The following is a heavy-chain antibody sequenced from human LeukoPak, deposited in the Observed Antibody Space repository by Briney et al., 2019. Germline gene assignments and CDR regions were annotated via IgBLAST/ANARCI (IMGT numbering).Heavy chain of an antibody. V-gene: IGHV4-59*08. D-gene: IGHD2/OR15-2a*01. J-gene: IGHJ6*02. CDR1: GGSISGYF. CDR2: INYKGAT. CDR3: ARHDRVKYYQRGMDV. Sequence: SETLSLTCTVSGGSISGYFWSCIRQPPGKGLEWIGYINYKGATLYSPSLKGRVPMSVDTSKNQFSLKLSSVTAADTAVYYCARHDRVKYYQRGMDVWGQGTTVTVSS.